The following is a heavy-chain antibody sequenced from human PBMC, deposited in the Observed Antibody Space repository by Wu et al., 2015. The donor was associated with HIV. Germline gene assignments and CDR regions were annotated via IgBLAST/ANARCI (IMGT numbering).Heavy chain of an antibody. J-gene: IGHJ5*02. Sequence: QVQLVQSGAEVKKPGASVKVSCKASGYTFTSYYMHWVRQAPGQGLEWMGIINPSGGSTSYAQKFQGRVTMTRDTSTSTVYMELSSLRSEDTAVYYCAREGTAWQQLTHWWWFDPWGQGTLVTVSS. CDR2: INPSGGST. CDR1: GYTFTSYY. D-gene: IGHD6-13*01. CDR3: AREGTAWQQLTHWWWFDP. V-gene: IGHV1-46*03.